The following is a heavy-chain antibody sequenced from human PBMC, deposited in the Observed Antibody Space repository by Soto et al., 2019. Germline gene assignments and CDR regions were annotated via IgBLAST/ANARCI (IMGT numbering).Heavy chain of an antibody. D-gene: IGHD4-17*01. CDR1: GFSLSTTGVG. J-gene: IGHJ1*01. Sequence: QITLKESGPTLVKPTQTLTLTCTFSGFSLSTTGVGVGWIRQPPGKALEWLALFYWDNDQHYSPSLKSRLTITKDPAKNQGVLTMTNMDPVDTGTYYCAKRRSYGDFRHWGQGTLVTFSS. V-gene: IGHV2-5*02. CDR2: FYWDNDQ. CDR3: AKRRSYGDFRH.